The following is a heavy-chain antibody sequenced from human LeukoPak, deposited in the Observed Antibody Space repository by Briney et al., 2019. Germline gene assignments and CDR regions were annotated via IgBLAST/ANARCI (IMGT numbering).Heavy chain of an antibody. CDR2: IKQDGSEK. D-gene: IGHD3-10*01. J-gene: IGHJ6*03. V-gene: IGHV3-7*01. CDR1: GLTFSSYW. CDR3: ARAGSGSYYIFYYYYMDV. Sequence: PGGSLRLSCAASGLTFSSYWMSWVRQAPGKGLEWVANIKQDGSEKYYVDSVKGRFTISRDNAKNSLYLQMNSLRAEDTAVYYCARAGSGSYYIFYYYYMDVWGKGTTVTVSS.